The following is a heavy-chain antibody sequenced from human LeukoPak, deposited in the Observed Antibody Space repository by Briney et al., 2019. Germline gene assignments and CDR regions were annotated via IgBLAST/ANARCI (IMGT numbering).Heavy chain of an antibody. CDR1: GYTFTSYG. D-gene: IGHD3-22*01. Sequence: ASVKVSCKASGYTFTSYGISWERQAPGQGLEWMGWISAYNGNTNYAQKLQGRVTMTTDTSTSTAYMELRSLRSDDTAVYYCARDLEYYYDSSGYYASFDYWGQGTLVTVSS. CDR2: ISAYNGNT. J-gene: IGHJ4*02. V-gene: IGHV1-18*01. CDR3: ARDLEYYYDSSGYYASFDY.